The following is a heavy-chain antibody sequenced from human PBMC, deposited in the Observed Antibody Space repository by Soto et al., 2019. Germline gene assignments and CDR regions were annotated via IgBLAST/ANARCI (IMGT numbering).Heavy chain of an antibody. CDR3: AKDLVAYTTGWQSPSGY. D-gene: IGHD6-19*01. J-gene: IGHJ4*02. V-gene: IGHV1-2*02. Sequence: ASVKVSCKASGYTFTDYYMHWVRQAPGQGLEWMGWINPNSGGTNYAQNFQGRFTISRDNSNNTLYLQMNSLRPDDTAVYYCAKDLVAYTTGWQSPSGYWGQGALVTVSS. CDR2: INPNSGGT. CDR1: GYTFTDYY.